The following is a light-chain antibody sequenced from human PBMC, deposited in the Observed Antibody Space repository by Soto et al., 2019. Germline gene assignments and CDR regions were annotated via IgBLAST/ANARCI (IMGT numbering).Light chain of an antibody. CDR2: GVT. V-gene: IGLV2-14*01. CDR1: GSDIGAYNY. CDR3: SSFTTSYVYV. Sequence: QSALTQPASVSGSPGQSITISCTGTGSDIGAYNYVSWYQQHPGKAPKLIIYGVTHRPSGVSTRFSASKSAYTASLTISGLQAEDEADYYCSSFTTSYVYVVGPGTKVTVL. J-gene: IGLJ1*01.